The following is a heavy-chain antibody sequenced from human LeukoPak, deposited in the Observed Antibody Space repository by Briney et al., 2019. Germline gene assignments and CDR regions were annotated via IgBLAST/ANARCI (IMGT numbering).Heavy chain of an antibody. Sequence: SETLSLTCSVSGGSISGYYWTWIRQPAGKGLEWIGRVYTSGSTHYNPSLKTRLTMSVDASKNQFSLKLSSVTAADTAVYYCARHITGTTTAFDIWGQGTMVTVSS. CDR2: VYTSGST. V-gene: IGHV4-4*07. CDR3: ARHITGTTTAFDI. D-gene: IGHD1-7*01. J-gene: IGHJ3*02. CDR1: GGSISGYY.